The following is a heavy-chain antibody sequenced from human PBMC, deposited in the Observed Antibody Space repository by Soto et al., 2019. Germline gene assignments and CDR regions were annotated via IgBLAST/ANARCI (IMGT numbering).Heavy chain of an antibody. CDR1: GCPFSTSN. Sequence: EVQLVESGGGRVNPGGSLRLSCVVSGCPFSTSNMNWVRQAPGKGLEWVSFISRSSTYIYYADSVKGRFTISRDDAENSLFLQMNSLRAEDTAVYYCARGVLPISSTSWFDPWGQGTLVTVSS. V-gene: IGHV3-21*01. J-gene: IGHJ5*02. CDR3: ARGVLPISSTSWFDP. D-gene: IGHD3-16*01. CDR2: ISRSSTYI.